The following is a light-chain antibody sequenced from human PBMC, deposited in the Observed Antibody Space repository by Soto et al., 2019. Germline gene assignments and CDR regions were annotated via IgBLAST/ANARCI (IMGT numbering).Light chain of an antibody. V-gene: IGKV1-5*03. J-gene: IGKJ4*01. Sequence: IQMTQSPSSLSASVGDSVTISCRSSQIISRYLNSYHQKPGKAHNLLIYKASRLETGVPSRFIGSGSGTEFTLTISFLQPADFATYYCQQSNSYSPLTVGGATEVEIK. CDR2: KAS. CDR3: QQSNSYSPLT. CDR1: QIISRY.